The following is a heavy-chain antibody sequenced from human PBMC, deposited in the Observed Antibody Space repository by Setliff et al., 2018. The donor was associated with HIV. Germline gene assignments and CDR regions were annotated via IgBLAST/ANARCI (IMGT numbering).Heavy chain of an antibody. Sequence: SETLSLTCTVSGGSISSSSYYWGWIRQPPGKGLEWIGSIYYRGNTYYNPSLKSRVTISIDNSRKRFSLRLNSVTAADTAVYYCARGTGAEKGFYFDYWGKGTLVTVSS. CDR3: ARGTGAEKGFYFDY. V-gene: IGHV4-39*07. J-gene: IGHJ4*02. CDR1: GGSISSSSYY. CDR2: IYYRGNT.